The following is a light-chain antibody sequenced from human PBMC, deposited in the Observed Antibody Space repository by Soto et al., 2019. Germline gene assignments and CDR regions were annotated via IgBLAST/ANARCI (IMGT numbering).Light chain of an antibody. V-gene: IGKV4-1*01. CDR2: WAS. CDR1: QSVLYSSNNKNY. Sequence: DIVMTQSPDSLAVSLGERATINCKSSQSVLYSSNNKNYLAWYQQKPGQPPKLLIYWASTRESGVPVRFSGSGSGTGFTLTISSLQAEDGAVYYCQQYFSTPLTFGGGTKVEIK. J-gene: IGKJ4*01. CDR3: QQYFSTPLT.